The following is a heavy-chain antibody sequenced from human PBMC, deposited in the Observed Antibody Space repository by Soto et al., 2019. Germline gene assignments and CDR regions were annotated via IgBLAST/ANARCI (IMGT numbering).Heavy chain of an antibody. CDR3: AKDVGGYDILTGYYSFWAFDI. Sequence: PGGSLRLSCAASGFTFSSYAMSWVRQAPGKGLEWVSAISGSGGSTYYADSVKGRFTISRGNSKNTLYLQMNSLRAEDTAVYYCAKDVGGYDILTGYYSFWAFDIWGQGTMVTVSS. J-gene: IGHJ3*02. CDR1: GFTFSSYA. D-gene: IGHD3-9*01. V-gene: IGHV3-23*01. CDR2: ISGSGGST.